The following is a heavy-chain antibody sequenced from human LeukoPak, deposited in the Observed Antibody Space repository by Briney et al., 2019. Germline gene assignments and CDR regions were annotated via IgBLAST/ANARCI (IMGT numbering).Heavy chain of an antibody. J-gene: IGHJ4*02. Sequence: SETLSLTCTVSGGSINSGSYYWGWIRQPPGKGLEWIGSIYYSGSTYYNPSLKSRVIISLDTSKNQFSLKLSSVTAADTAVYYCARDGGRVGTTMDWGQGTLVTVSS. CDR1: GGSINSGSYY. V-gene: IGHV4-39*07. CDR2: IYYSGST. D-gene: IGHD1-26*01. CDR3: ARDGGRVGTTMD.